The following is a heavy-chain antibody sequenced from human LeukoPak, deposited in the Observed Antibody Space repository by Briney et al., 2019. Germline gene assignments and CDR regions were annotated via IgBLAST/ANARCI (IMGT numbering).Heavy chain of an antibody. V-gene: IGHV3-21*01. CDR3: ASGIAAAGRTYYYYYGMDV. J-gene: IGHJ6*02. Sequence: GGSLRLSCAASGFTFSSYSMNWVRQAPGKGLEWVSSISSSSSYIYYADSVKGRFTISRDNAKNSLYLQMNSLRAEDTAVYYCASGIAAAGRTYYYYYGMDVWGQGTTVTVSS. CDR1: GFTFSSYS. D-gene: IGHD6-13*01. CDR2: ISSSSSYI.